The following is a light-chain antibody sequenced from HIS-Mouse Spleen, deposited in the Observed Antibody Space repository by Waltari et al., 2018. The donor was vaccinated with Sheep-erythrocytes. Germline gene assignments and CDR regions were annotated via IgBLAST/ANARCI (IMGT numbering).Light chain of an antibody. CDR1: SSDVGSYNL. CDR3: CSYAGSSTPWV. J-gene: IGLJ3*02. CDR2: DGS. V-gene: IGLV2-23*01. Sequence: QSALTQPASVSGSPGQSIPISCTGTSSDVGSYNLVSWYQHPPGKAPKLMIYDGSKRPSGVSNLFPGSKSGNTASLTISGLQAEDEADYYCCSYAGSSTPWVFGGGTKLTVL.